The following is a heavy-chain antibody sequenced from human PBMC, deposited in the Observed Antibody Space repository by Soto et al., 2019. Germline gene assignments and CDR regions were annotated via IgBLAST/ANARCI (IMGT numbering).Heavy chain of an antibody. V-gene: IGHV1-69*01. Sequence: QVQLVQSGAEVKKPGSSVKVSCKASGGTFSSYAISWVRQAPGQGLEWMGGIIPIFGTANYAQKFQGRVTITADESTSTASMELSSLRSEDTAVYYCARETRGYCSSTSCYYFDYWGQGTLVTVSS. CDR1: GGTFSSYA. J-gene: IGHJ4*02. CDR3: ARETRGYCSSTSCYYFDY. D-gene: IGHD2-2*01. CDR2: IIPIFGTA.